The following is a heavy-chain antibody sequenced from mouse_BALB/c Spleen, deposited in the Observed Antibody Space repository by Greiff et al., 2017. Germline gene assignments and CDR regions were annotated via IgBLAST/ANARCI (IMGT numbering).Heavy chain of an antibody. D-gene: IGHD2-12*01. CDR2: ISSGGSYT. V-gene: IGHV5-9-3*01. CDR1: GFTFSSYA. Sequence: EVQRVESGGGLVKPGGSLKLSCAASGFTFSSYAMSWVRQTPEKRLEWVATISSGGSYTYYPDSVKGRFTISRDNAKNTLYLQLSSLRSEDTAMYYCARRDYIDYWGQGTTLTVSS. J-gene: IGHJ2*01. CDR3: ARRDYIDY.